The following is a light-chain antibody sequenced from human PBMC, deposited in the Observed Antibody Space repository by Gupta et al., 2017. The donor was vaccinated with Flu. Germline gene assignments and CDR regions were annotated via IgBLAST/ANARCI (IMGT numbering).Light chain of an antibody. Sequence: QSALTQSASVSGSPGQSITISCTGSNDDVGGYKYVSWYQQHPGQAPKLLIYEVTSRPSGVSDRFSGSKSGNTASLTISGLQAEDEADYYCSSYTDRGSSVFGTGTKVIVV. V-gene: IGLV2-14*03. CDR2: EVT. CDR3: SSYTDRGSSV. J-gene: IGLJ1*01. CDR1: NDDVGGYKY.